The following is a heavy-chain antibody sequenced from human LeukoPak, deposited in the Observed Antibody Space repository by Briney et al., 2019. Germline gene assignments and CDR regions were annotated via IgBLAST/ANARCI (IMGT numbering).Heavy chain of an antibody. J-gene: IGHJ3*02. V-gene: IGHV4-61*02. CDR1: GGSISSGSYY. CDR3: ARGWGHDYAFDI. Sequence: SETLSLTCTVSGGSISSGSYYWSWIRQPAGKGLEWIGRIYTSGSTNYNPSLKSRVTISVDTSKNQFSLKLSSVTAADTAVYYCARGWGHDYAFDIWGQGTMVTVSS. CDR2: IYTSGST. D-gene: IGHD3-16*01.